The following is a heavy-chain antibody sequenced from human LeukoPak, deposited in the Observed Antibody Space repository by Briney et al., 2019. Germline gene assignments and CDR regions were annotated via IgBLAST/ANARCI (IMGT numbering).Heavy chain of an antibody. V-gene: IGHV4-59*12. CDR3: ARLRFGELFRHYYYYMDV. Sequence: PSETLSLTCTVSGGSISSYYWSWIRQPPGKGLEWIGYIYYSGSTNYNPSLKSRVTISVDTSKNQFSLKLSSVTAADTAVYYCARLRFGELFRHYYYYMDVWGKGTTVTISS. D-gene: IGHD3-10*01. CDR2: IYYSGST. CDR1: GGSISSYY. J-gene: IGHJ6*03.